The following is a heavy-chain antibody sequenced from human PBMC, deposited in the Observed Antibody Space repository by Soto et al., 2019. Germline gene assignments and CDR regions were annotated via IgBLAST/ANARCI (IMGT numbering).Heavy chain of an antibody. CDR3: AIRYCSSTSCYFLSQDAFDI. V-gene: IGHV5-51*01. Sequence: PGESLKISCKGSGYSFTSYWIGWVRQMPGKGLEWMGIIYPGDSDTRYSPSFQGQVTISADKSISTAYLQWSSLKASDTAMYYCAIRYCSSTSCYFLSQDAFDIWGQGTMVTVSS. CDR2: IYPGDSDT. CDR1: GYSFTSYW. D-gene: IGHD2-2*01. J-gene: IGHJ3*02.